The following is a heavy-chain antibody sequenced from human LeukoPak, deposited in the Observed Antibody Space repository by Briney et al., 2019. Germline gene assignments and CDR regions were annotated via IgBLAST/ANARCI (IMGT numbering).Heavy chain of an antibody. J-gene: IGHJ5*01. CDR3: ARDPYAPPSSDLQRFDS. CDR1: GYIFTNYA. Sequence: ASVKVSCEDSGYIFTNYAINWMRQAPGQGLEWMGWITTSTGNPTYAQGFTGRFVFPSDTSVSTAYLQISSLRAEDTAVYYCARDPYAPPSSDLQRFDSWGQGTLVTVSS. CDR2: ITTSTGNP. D-gene: IGHD6-19*01. V-gene: IGHV7-4-1*02.